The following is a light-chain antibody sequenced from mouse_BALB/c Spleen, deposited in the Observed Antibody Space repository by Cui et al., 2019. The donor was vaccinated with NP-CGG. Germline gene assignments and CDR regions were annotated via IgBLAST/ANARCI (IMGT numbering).Light chain of an antibody. CDR1: TDAVTTSNY. CDR2: GTN. CDR3: ALWYSNHWV. V-gene: IGLV1*01. J-gene: IGLJ1*01. Sequence: QAVMTQESSLTTSPGETVTLTCRSSTDAVTTSNYANWVQEKPDHLFTGLIGGTNNRAPGVPARFSGSLIGDKAALTITGAQTEDEAIYFCALWYSNHWVFGGGTKLTVL.